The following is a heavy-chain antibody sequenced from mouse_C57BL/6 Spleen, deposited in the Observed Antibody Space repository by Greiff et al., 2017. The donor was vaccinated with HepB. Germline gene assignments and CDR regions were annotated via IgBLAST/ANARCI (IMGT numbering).Heavy chain of an antibody. Sequence: VQLQQPGAELVRPGSSVKLSCKASGYTFTSYWMRWVKLRPGQGLEWIGVIDPSDSYTNYNQKFKGKATLTVDTSSSTAYMQLSSHTSEDSAVYYCAKSDGYYPDYWGQGTTLTVSS. CDR1: GYTFTSYW. V-gene: IGHV1-59*01. CDR3: AKSDGYYPDY. J-gene: IGHJ2*01. D-gene: IGHD2-3*01. CDR2: IDPSDSYT.